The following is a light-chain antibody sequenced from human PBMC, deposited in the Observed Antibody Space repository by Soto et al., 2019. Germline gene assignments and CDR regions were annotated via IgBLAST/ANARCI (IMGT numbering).Light chain of an antibody. Sequence: QSVLTQPPSASGTPGQRVTISCSGSSSNIGSNTVNWYQQLPGTAPKLLIYSNNQRPSGVPDRLSGSKSGTSASLAISGLQSEDEADYYCAAWDDSLNGQKVFGGGTKVTVL. V-gene: IGLV1-44*01. J-gene: IGLJ3*02. CDR1: SSNIGSNT. CDR3: AAWDDSLNGQKV. CDR2: SNN.